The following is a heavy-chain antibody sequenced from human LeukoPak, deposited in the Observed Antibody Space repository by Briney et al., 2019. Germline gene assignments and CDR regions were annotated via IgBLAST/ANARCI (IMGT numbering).Heavy chain of an antibody. Sequence: ASVKVSCKASGYIFTGYFMHWVRQAPGQGLEWMGWINPNSRVTNYAQKFQGRVTMTRDTSLSTAYMELSRLRSDDTAVYYCARAWGTTVTTFFDYWGQGSLVTVSS. CDR1: GYIFTGYF. CDR3: ARAWGTTVTTFFDY. CDR2: INPNSRVT. D-gene: IGHD4-17*01. J-gene: IGHJ4*02. V-gene: IGHV1-2*02.